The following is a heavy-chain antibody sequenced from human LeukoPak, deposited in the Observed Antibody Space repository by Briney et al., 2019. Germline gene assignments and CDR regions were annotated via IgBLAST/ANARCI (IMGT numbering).Heavy chain of an antibody. V-gene: IGHV3-30*18. D-gene: IGHD6-13*01. Sequence: GRSLRLSCAASGFTFSSYGMHWVRQAPGKGLEWVAVISYDGSNKYYADSVKGRFTISRDNSKNTLYLQMNSLRAEDTAVYYCAKSGAVFDSSSNYLYFDSWGQGTLVTVSS. CDR1: GFTFSSYG. CDR3: AKSGAVFDSSSNYLYFDS. CDR2: ISYDGSNK. J-gene: IGHJ4*02.